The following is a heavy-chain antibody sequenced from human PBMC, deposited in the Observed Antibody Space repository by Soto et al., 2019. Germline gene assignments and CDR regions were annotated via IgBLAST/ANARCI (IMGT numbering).Heavy chain of an antibody. J-gene: IGHJ6*02. CDR1: GYTFTSYY. D-gene: IGHD2-2*01. CDR3: ARVGPEGNYYHSYGMDV. Sequence: SVKVSCKASGYTFTSYYMHWVRQAPGQGLEWMGIINPSGGSTSYAQKFQGRVTMTRDTSTSTVYMELSSLRSEDTAVYYCARVGPEGNYYHSYGMDVWCQGPTVSVAS. CDR2: INPSGGST. V-gene: IGHV1-46*01.